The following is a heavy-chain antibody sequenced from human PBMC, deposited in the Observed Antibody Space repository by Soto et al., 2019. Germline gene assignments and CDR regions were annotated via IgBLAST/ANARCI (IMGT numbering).Heavy chain of an antibody. CDR1: GYSISSGYY. CDR2: IYHSGST. J-gene: IGHJ6*02. CDR3: ARGSGGIVVVPAAYGMDV. V-gene: IGHV4-38-2*01. D-gene: IGHD2-2*01. Sequence: ASETLSLTCAVSGYSISSGYYWGWSRQHPGKGLEWIGSIYHSGSTYYNPSLKSRVTISVDTSKNQFSLKLSSVTAADTAVYYCARGSGGIVVVPAAYGMDVWGQGTTVTVSS.